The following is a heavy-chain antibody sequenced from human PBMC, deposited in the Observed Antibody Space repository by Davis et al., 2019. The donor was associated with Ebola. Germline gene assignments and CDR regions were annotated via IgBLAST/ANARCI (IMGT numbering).Heavy chain of an antibody. V-gene: IGHV1-3*01. D-gene: IGHD1-26*01. CDR2: INAGNGNT. CDR1: GYTFTSYA. J-gene: IGHJ5*02. CDR3: ARDSGSYYNWFDP. Sequence: ASVKVSCKASGYTFTSYAMHWVRQAPRQRLEWMGWINAGNGNTKYSQKFQGRVTITRDTSASTAYMELSSLRSEDTAVYYCARDSGSYYNWFDPWGQGTLVTVSS.